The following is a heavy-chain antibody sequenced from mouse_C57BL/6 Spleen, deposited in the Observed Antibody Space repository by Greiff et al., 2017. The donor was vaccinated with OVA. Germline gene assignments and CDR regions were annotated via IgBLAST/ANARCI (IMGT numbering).Heavy chain of an antibody. J-gene: IGHJ2*01. Sequence: DVKLVESGGGLVKPGGSLKLSCAASGFTFSSYAMSWVRQTPEKRLEWVATISDGGSYTYYPDNVKGRFTISRDNAKNNLYLQMSHLKAEDTAMYYCARVPSDGYYFDYWGQGTTLTVSS. CDR3: ARVPSDGYYFDY. CDR1: GFTFSSYA. CDR2: ISDGGSYT. V-gene: IGHV5-4*03. D-gene: IGHD2-3*01.